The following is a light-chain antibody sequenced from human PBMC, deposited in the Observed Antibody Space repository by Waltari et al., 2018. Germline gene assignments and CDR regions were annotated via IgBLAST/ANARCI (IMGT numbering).Light chain of an antibody. CDR1: QRVVSH. V-gene: IGKV1-39*01. J-gene: IGKJ5*01. Sequence: DIQMTQSPSSLSASVGDRVTITCRASQRVVSHLNWYQQKVGKAPKLLIYAISGLHDGFPSSFSGSVSGTDFTLTISGLQPEDFATYYCQQSDYTPRTFGQGTRLEI. CDR2: AIS. CDR3: QQSDYTPRT.